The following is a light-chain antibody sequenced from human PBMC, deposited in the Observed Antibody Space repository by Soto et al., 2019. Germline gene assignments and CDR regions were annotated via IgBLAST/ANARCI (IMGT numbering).Light chain of an antibody. Sequence: QSVLTQPPSVSGTPAQRVTISCSGSSSNIGSNSVNWYHQLPGTAPRLLIYSNNQRPSGVPDRFSGSKSGTSASLAISGLQSEDEADYYCATWDDSLNGYVFGFGTKLTVL. CDR3: ATWDDSLNGYV. J-gene: IGLJ1*01. V-gene: IGLV1-44*01. CDR2: SNN. CDR1: SSNIGSNS.